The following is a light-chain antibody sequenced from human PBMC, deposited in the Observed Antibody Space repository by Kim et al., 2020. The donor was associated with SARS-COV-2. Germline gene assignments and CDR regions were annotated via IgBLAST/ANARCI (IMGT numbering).Light chain of an antibody. J-gene: IGLJ3*02. V-gene: IGLV1-44*01. CDR1: NSNSGSHT. Sequence: GQRVTVPCSGSNSNSGSHTVNCYQQHPGTAPTLLIYTDNQRPSGVPDRFSGSKSGTSASLAISGLQPEDEADYYCAAWDDSLPGVVFGGGTQLTVL. CDR3: AAWDDSLPGVV. CDR2: TDN.